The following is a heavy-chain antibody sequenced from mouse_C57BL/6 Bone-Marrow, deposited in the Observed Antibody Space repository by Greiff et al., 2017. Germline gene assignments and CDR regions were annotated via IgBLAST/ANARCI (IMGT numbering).Heavy chain of an antibody. CDR1: GFTFSSYA. Sequence: EVKLVESGGGLVKPGGSLKLSCAASGFTFSSYAMSWVRQTPEKRLEWVATISDGGSYTYYPDNVKGRFTISRDNAKNNLYLQKSHLKSEDTAMYYCARVYYYRSSSFDYWGQGTTLSLSS. J-gene: IGHJ2*01. D-gene: IGHD1-1*01. CDR2: ISDGGSYT. V-gene: IGHV5-4*03. CDR3: ARVYYYRSSSFDY.